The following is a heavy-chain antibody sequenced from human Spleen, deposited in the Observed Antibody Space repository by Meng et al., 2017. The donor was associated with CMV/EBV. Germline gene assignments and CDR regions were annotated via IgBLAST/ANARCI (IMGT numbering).Heavy chain of an antibody. Sequence: GSLRLSCAVYGGSFSGYYWSWIRQPPGKGLEWIGEINHSGSTNYNPSLKSRVTISVDTSKNQFSLKLSSVTAADTAVYYCARGRYYGSGSYYNYYYYGMDVWGQGTTVTVSS. CDR2: INHSGST. CDR3: ARGRYYGSGSYYNYYYYGMDV. V-gene: IGHV4-34*01. CDR1: GGSFSGYY. J-gene: IGHJ6*02. D-gene: IGHD3-10*01.